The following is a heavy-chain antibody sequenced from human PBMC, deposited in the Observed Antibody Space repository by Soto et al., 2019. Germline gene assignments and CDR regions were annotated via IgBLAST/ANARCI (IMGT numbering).Heavy chain of an antibody. CDR3: ARWRDIVVVPAAMPDMGMDV. D-gene: IGHD2-2*01. CDR2: INHSGST. J-gene: IGHJ6*02. V-gene: IGHV4-34*01. CDR1: GGSFSGYY. Sequence: SETLSLTCAVYGGSFSGYYWSWIRQPPGNGLEWIGEINHSGSTNYNPSLKSRVTISVDTSKNQFSLKLSSVTAADTAVYYCARWRDIVVVPAAMPDMGMDVWGQGTTVT.